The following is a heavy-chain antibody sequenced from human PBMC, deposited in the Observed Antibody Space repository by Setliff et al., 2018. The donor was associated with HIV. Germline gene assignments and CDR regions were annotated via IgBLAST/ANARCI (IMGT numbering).Heavy chain of an antibody. V-gene: IGHV4-39*01. CDR3: TRIDPSKFWSHDY. D-gene: IGHD2-8*02. Sequence: PSETLSLTCSVSGGSISSSTYYWGWIRQPPGKGLEWIGDIFYTGSTYYNPSLRSRVTISSDTSKNLFSLKLTTVTAADAAVYYCTRIDPSKFWSHDYWGRGTLVTVSS. J-gene: IGHJ4*02. CDR1: GGSISSSTYY. CDR2: IFYTGST.